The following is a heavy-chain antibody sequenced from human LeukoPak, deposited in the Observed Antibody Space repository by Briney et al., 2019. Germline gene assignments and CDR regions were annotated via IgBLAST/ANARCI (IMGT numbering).Heavy chain of an antibody. J-gene: IGHJ4*02. CDR2: IYSSGST. V-gene: IGHV4-4*07. CDR1: GGSISSYY. Sequence: SETLSLTCTVSGGSISSYYWSWIRQPAGKGLEWIGRIYSSGSTNYNSSLKSRVTMSVDTSKNQISLKLSSVTAADSAVYYCVRRVRYFGQNDYWGQGTLATVSS. CDR3: VRRVRYFGQNDY. D-gene: IGHD3-9*01.